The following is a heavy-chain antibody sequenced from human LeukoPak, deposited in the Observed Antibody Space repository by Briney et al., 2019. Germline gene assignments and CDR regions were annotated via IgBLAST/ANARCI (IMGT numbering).Heavy chain of an antibody. CDR1: GFTFSSYA. CDR2: ISGSGGRT. D-gene: IGHD3-10*01. V-gene: IGHV3-23*01. J-gene: IGHJ4*02. Sequence: GGSLRLSCAASGFTFSSYAMGWVRPAPGKGLEWVSTISGSGGRTYFADSVKGRFTISRDNSKNTLYLQMNSLRAEDTAVYYCAKEPTPGGAFYFDYWGQGTLVTVSS. CDR3: AKEPTPGGAFYFDY.